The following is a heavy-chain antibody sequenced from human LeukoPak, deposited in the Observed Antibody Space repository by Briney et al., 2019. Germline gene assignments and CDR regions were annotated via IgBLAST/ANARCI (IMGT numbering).Heavy chain of an antibody. J-gene: IGHJ4*02. V-gene: IGHV3-21*01. D-gene: IGHD6-19*01. CDR3: ARDPSSSSGPPAY. CDR2: ISSSSSYI. Sequence: GGSLRLSCAASGFTFSSYSMNWVRQASGKGLEWVSSISSSSSYIYYADSVKGRFTISRDNAKNSLYLQMNSLRAEDTAVYYCARDPSSSSGPPAYWGQGTLVTVSS. CDR1: GFTFSSYS.